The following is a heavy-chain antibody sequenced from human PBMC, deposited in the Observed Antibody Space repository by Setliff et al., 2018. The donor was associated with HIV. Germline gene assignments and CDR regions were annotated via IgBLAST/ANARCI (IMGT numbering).Heavy chain of an antibody. D-gene: IGHD2-15*01. V-gene: IGHV1-69*10. CDR2: IIPILGIA. Sequence: SVKVSCKASGYSFTSSGVSWVRQAPGQGLEWMGGIIPILGIANYAQKFQGRVTITTDESTSTAYMELSSLRSEDTAVYYCASDVVVPAATPDDAFDIWGQGTMVTVSS. J-gene: IGHJ3*02. CDR3: ASDVVVPAATPDDAFDI. CDR1: GYSFTSSG.